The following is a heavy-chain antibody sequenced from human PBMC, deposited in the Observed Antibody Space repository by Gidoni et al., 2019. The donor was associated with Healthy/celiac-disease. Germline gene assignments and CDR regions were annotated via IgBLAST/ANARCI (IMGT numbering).Heavy chain of an antibody. CDR1: GYTFPGYS. V-gene: IGHV1-2*02. Sequence: QVQLVQSGAEVKKPGASVKVSCKASGYTFPGYSMHWVRQAPGQGLEWMGWINPNSGGTNYAQKFQGRVTMTRDTSISTAYMELSRLRSDDTAVYYCARGSLSYYYDSSGYHFDYWGQGTLVTVSS. D-gene: IGHD3-22*01. CDR2: INPNSGGT. CDR3: ARGSLSYYYDSSGYHFDY. J-gene: IGHJ4*02.